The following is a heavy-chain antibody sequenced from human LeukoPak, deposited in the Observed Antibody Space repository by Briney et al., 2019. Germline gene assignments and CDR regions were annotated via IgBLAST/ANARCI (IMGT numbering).Heavy chain of an antibody. J-gene: IGHJ5*02. V-gene: IGHV4-59*12. Sequence: SETLSLTCTVSGGSISSYYWSWIRQPPGKGLEWIGYIYYSGSTNYNPSLKSRVTISVDTSKNQFSLKLSSVTAADTAVYYCARAYGSGSYSTPRNNWFDPWGQGTLVTVSS. CDR3: ARAYGSGSYSTPRNNWFDP. CDR1: GGSISSYY. CDR2: IYYSGST. D-gene: IGHD3-10*01.